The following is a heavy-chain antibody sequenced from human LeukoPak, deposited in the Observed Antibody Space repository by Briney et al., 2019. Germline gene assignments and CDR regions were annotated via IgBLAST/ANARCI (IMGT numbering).Heavy chain of an antibody. J-gene: IGHJ4*02. Sequence: GRSLRLSCAAPGFTFSSYAMSWVRQAPGKGLEWVSAISGSGGSTYYADSVKGRFTISRDNSKNTLYLQMNSLRAEDMAVYYCARIRLANYYFDYWGQGTLVTVSS. V-gene: IGHV3-23*01. CDR1: GFTFSSYA. CDR3: ARIRLANYYFDY. D-gene: IGHD4/OR15-4a*01. CDR2: ISGSGGST.